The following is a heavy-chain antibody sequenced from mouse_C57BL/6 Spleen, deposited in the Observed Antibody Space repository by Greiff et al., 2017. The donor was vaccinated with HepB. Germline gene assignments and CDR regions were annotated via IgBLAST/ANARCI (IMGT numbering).Heavy chain of an antibody. Sequence: EVKLVESGAELVRPGASVKLSCTASGFNIKDDYMHWVKQRHEQGLEWIGWIDPENGDTEYASKFQGKATITADTSTNTSYLQLSSLTSEATAVSYCTGGWLLGAYWGRGTLITVSA. CDR2: IDPENGDT. CDR3: TGGWLLGAY. CDR1: GFNIKDDY. J-gene: IGHJ3*01. D-gene: IGHD2-3*01. V-gene: IGHV14-4*01.